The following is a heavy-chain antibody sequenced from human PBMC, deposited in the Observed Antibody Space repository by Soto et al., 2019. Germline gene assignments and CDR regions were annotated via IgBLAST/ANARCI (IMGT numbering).Heavy chain of an antibody. CDR2: IYYSGST. CDR1: GGSISSYY. V-gene: IGHV4-59*01. CDR3: ARRYGGHFDY. D-gene: IGHD1-26*01. Sequence: SETLSLTCTVSGGSISSYYWSWIRQPPGKGLEWIGYIYYSGSTNYNPSLKSRVTISVDRSKNQFSLKLSSVTAADTAVYYCARRYGGHFDYWGQGTLVTVSS. J-gene: IGHJ4*02.